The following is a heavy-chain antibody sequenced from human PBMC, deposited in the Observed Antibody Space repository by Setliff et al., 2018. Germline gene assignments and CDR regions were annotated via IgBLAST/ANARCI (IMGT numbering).Heavy chain of an antibody. D-gene: IGHD3-10*01. J-gene: IGHJ4*02. Sequence: LSLSCAASGFTFNTYTMGWIRQAPGKGLEWVSTAPISGATFYTDSVKGRFTISRDSSKNTVYLQLNSLRREDTAIYFCTRGARDFDTCGRGTLVTVSS. V-gene: IGHV3-23*01. CDR3: TRGARDFDT. CDR2: APISGAT. CDR1: GFTFNTYT.